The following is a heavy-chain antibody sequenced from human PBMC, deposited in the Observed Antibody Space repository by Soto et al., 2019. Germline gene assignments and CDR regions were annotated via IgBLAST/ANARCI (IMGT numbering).Heavy chain of an antibody. CDR2: INPGNGNT. CDR3: AKARAVRLEVCDS. CDR1: GYTFTSYG. Sequence: ASVKVSCKASGYTFTSYGMNWVRQAPGRGLEWMGWINPGNGNTKYSQKFQGRVIIERDTSTSTAYMELSSLRSDDTAIYYCAKARAVRLEVCDSWGQGALVTVSS. V-gene: IGHV1-3*01. J-gene: IGHJ4*02. D-gene: IGHD6-19*01.